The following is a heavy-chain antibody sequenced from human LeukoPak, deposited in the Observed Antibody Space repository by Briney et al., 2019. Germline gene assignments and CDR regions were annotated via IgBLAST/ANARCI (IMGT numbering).Heavy chain of an antibody. D-gene: IGHD2-2*01. J-gene: IGHJ4*02. V-gene: IGHV2-70*11. CDR2: IDWYDGK. CDR3: ARIRGVPANYFDY. CDR1: GFSLSTRGMC. Sequence: SGPALVKPTPTLTLTFTFSGFSLSTRGMCVSWIRQPPGKALEWLARIDWYDGKYYSTSLKTRLTISKDTSKNQVVLTMTNMDPVDTATYYCARIRGVPANYFDYWGQGTLVTVSS.